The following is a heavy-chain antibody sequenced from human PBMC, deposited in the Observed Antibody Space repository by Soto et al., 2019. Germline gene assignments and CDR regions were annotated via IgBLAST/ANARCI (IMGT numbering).Heavy chain of an antibody. CDR3: AKGPAIVLVPAAMNYYSVWTS. Sequence: QVQLVESGGGVVQPGRSLRLSCAASGFTFSSYGMHWVRQAPGKGLEWVAVISYDGSNKYYADSVKGRFTISRDNSKNPLYLQMNSLRAEDTAVYYCAKGPAIVLVPAAMNYYSVWTSGAKGPRSPSP. CDR2: ISYDGSNK. D-gene: IGHD2-2*01. CDR1: GFTFSSYG. V-gene: IGHV3-30*18. J-gene: IGHJ6*02.